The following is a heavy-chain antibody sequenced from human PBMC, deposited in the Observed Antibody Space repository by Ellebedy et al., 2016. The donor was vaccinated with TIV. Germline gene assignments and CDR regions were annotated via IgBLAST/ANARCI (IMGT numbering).Heavy chain of an antibody. D-gene: IGHD1-26*01. CDR2: IHYSGRT. CDR1: GGSFSGYY. Sequence: SETLSLTCAVYGGSFSGYYWVWFRQSPGKGLEWIGSIHYSGRTYYNPSLKSRVTISLDTSRNQFSLMLSSVSAADTAVYYCARGGGSYSDYWGQGTLVTVSS. V-gene: IGHV4-34*01. J-gene: IGHJ4*02. CDR3: ARGGGSYSDY.